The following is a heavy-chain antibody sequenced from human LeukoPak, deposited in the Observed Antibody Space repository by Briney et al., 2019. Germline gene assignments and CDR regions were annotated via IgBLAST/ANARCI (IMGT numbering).Heavy chain of an antibody. CDR3: AREGDSGSNPFDY. J-gene: IGHJ4*02. CDR1: GYTFTNYG. CDR2: IWASSGNT. D-gene: IGHD1-26*01. Sequence: ASVKVSCKASGYTFTNYGINWVRQAPRQGLEWMGWIWASSGNTNYAQNLQGRVTMTTDTSTSTAYMELRSLTPDDPAVYYCAREGDSGSNPFDYWGQGTLVTVSS. V-gene: IGHV1-18*01.